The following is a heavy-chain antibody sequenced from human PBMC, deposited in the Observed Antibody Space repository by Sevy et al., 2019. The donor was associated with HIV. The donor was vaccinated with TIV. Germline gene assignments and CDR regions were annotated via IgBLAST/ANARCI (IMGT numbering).Heavy chain of an antibody. J-gene: IGHJ4*02. CDR2: ISGSSNYI. V-gene: IGHV3-21*06. D-gene: IGHD1-26*01. Sequence: GGSLRLSCAASGFTFSSYSMNWVRQAPGKGLEWVSAISGSSNYIYYAQSVKGRFIISRDNVKNTLYLQMNSLRADDTAVYYCARGPPDGSYDYFDYWGQGTLVIVSS. CDR1: GFTFSSYS. CDR3: ARGPPDGSYDYFDY.